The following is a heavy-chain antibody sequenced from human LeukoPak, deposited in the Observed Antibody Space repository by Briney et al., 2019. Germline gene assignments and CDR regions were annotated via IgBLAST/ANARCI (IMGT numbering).Heavy chain of an antibody. J-gene: IGHJ4*02. CDR3: ARDLVQLWSKDY. CDR1: GFTFSNYE. V-gene: IGHV3-48*03. D-gene: IGHD5-18*01. CDR2: ISSSGRNI. Sequence: PGGSLRLSCAASGFTFSNYEFNWVRQAPGKGLEWISYISSSGRNIYYADSVKGRFTISRDNAKSSLYLQMNSLRAEDTAVYYYARDLVQLWSKDYWGQGTLVTVSS.